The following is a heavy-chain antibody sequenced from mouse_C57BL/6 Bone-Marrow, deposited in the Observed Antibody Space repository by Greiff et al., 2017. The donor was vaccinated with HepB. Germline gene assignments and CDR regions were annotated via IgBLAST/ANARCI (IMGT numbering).Heavy chain of an antibody. D-gene: IGHD5-1*01. Sequence: QVQLQQPGAELVRPGSSVKLSCKASGYTFTSYWMHWVKQRPIQGLEWIGNIDPSDSETHYNQKFKDKATLTVDKSSSTAYIQLSSLTSEDSAVYYSSREYPFYFDYWGQGTTLTVSS. V-gene: IGHV1-52*01. J-gene: IGHJ2*01. CDR3: SREYPFYFDY. CDR2: IDPSDSET. CDR1: GYTFTSYW.